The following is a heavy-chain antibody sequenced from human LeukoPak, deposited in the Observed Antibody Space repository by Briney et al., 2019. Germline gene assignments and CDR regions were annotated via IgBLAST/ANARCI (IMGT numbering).Heavy chain of an antibody. V-gene: IGHV4-34*01. CDR1: GFTFSSYW. D-gene: IGHD6-13*01. CDR2: INHSGST. CDR3: ARFRGLIAAAGRWWFDP. Sequence: GSLRLSCAASGFTFSSYWMSWVRQPPGKGLEWIGEINHSGSTNYNPSLKSRVTISVDTSKNQFSLKLSSVTAADTAGYYCARFRGLIAAAGRWWFDPWGQGTLVTVSS. J-gene: IGHJ5*02.